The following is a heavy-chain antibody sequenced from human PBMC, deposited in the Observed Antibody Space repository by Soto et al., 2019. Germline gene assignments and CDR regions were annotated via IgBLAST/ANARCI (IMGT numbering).Heavy chain of an antibody. Sequence: QVQLVQSGAEVKKPGASVKVSCKASGYTFTSYGISWVRQAPGQGLEWMGWISAYNGNTNYAQKLQGRVTMTTDTSTSTADMELRSLRSDDTAVYYCARVWDDYVWGSYRPADYWGQGTLVTVSS. CDR2: ISAYNGNT. D-gene: IGHD3-16*02. CDR1: GYTFTSYG. V-gene: IGHV1-18*01. CDR3: ARVWDDYVWGSYRPADY. J-gene: IGHJ4*02.